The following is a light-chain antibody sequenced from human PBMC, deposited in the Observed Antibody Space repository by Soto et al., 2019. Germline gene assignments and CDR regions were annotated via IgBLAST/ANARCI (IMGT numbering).Light chain of an antibody. CDR2: GVS. V-gene: IGLV2-14*03. Sequence: VLTQPASVSWSPGQSITIFCTGTSSDVGSYNYVSWYQQHPGRAPKLMIYGVSSRPSGVSNRFSGSKSGNTASLTISGLQAEDEADYFCTSYTSSSTYVFGTGTKVTVL. CDR3: TSYTSSSTYV. J-gene: IGLJ1*01. CDR1: SSDVGSYNY.